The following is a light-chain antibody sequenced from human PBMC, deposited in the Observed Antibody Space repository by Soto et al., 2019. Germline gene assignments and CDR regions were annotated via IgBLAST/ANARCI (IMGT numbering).Light chain of an antibody. CDR3: QQYNNWLET. J-gene: IGKJ1*01. Sequence: VIMHTATTLSVTPGERAGLSFRASQSVSSNLAWYQQKPGQAPRLLIYGASTRATGIPARFSDSVSGTEFPLSYRSLRSVDLAVSNCQQYNNWLETFVQGTKVDIK. CDR1: QSVSSN. V-gene: IGKV3-15*01. CDR2: GAS.